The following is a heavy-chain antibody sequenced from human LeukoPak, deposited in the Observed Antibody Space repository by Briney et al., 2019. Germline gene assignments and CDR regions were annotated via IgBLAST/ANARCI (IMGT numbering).Heavy chain of an antibody. V-gene: IGHV3-7*03. CDR1: GFTFSSYW. Sequence: GRSLRLSCAASGFTFSSYWMSWVRQAPGKGLEWVANIKQDGTEKYYVDSVKGRFTISRDNAKNSLYLQMNSLRAEDTAVYYCAREMNTYYYGSGSYYGYWGQGTLVTVSS. D-gene: IGHD3-10*01. CDR3: AREMNTYYYGSGSYYGY. J-gene: IGHJ4*02. CDR2: IKQDGTEK.